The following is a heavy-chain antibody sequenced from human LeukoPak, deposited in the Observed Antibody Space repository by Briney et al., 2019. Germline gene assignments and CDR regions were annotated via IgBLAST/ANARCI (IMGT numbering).Heavy chain of an antibody. CDR1: GFTFSSIA. Sequence: PGGSLRLSCIASGFTFSSIAMTWVRQAPGKGLEWVSTIRSNGETTYNADSVKGRFTISRDNSKKTLYLQLNSLRVEDTAIYYCAKGQELDDGVFDSWGQGTLVTVSS. D-gene: IGHD1-1*01. V-gene: IGHV3-23*01. J-gene: IGHJ4*02. CDR3: AKGQELDDGVFDS. CDR2: IRSNGETT.